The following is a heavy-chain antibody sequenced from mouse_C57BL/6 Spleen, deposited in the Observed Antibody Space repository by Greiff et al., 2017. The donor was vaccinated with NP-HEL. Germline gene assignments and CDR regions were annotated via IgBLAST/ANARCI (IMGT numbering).Heavy chain of an antibody. Sequence: QVQLKQPGAELVKPGASVKMSCKASGYTFTSYWITWVKQRPGQGLEWIGDIYPGSGSTNYNEKFKSKATLTVDTSSSTAYMQLSSLTSEDSAVYYCARDGTTVVATPFHFDYWGQGTTLTVSS. CDR1: GYTFTSYW. V-gene: IGHV1-55*01. CDR3: ARDGTTVVATPFHFDY. D-gene: IGHD1-1*01. CDR2: IYPGSGST. J-gene: IGHJ2*01.